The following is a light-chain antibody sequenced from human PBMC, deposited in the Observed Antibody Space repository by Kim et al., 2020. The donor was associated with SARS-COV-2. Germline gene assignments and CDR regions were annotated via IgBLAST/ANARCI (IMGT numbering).Light chain of an antibody. CDR3: NSRDGSATWV. J-gene: IGLJ3*02. CDR2: GKN. V-gene: IGLV3-19*01. CDR1: SLRSYY. Sequence: SSELTQDPAVSVALGQTVRITCQGDSLRSYYASWYQQKPGQAPVLVIYGKNNRPSGIPDRFSGSSSGNTASLTITGAQAEDEADYYCNSRDGSATWVFGGGTQLTVL.